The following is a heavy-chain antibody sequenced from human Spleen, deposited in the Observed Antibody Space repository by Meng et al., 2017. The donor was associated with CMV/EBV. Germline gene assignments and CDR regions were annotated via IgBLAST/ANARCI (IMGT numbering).Heavy chain of an antibody. CDR1: GLNFSDYY. CDR3: ARPKSASGWYVGYLDY. CDR2: ISDSGKTI. D-gene: IGHD6-19*01. J-gene: IGHJ4*02. Sequence: SGLNFSDYYMSWMRQVPGQAPEWVAYISDSGKTIYYADSVQGRFAISRDNAKNSLNLQMNSLRGADTAVYYCARPKSASGWYVGYLDYWGQGILVTVSS. V-gene: IGHV3-11*01.